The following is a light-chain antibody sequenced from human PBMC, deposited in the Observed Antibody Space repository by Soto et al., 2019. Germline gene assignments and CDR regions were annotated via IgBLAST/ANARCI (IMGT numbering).Light chain of an antibody. J-gene: IGKJ2*01. CDR3: QQYYTLYT. Sequence: DIQMIQSPSTLSASVGDRVTITCRASQNISNWLSWYQQRPGRAPNLLINDASTSDSGVPSRFSGSGSVTEFTLTISSLQPDDFETYCWQQYYTLYTFGQGTKLEIK. V-gene: IGKV1-5*01. CDR1: QNISNW. CDR2: DAS.